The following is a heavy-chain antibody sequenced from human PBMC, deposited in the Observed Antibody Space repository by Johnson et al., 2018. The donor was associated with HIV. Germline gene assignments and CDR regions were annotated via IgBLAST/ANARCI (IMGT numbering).Heavy chain of an antibody. CDR2: IWADGSNT. CDR1: GFTFSSYG. D-gene: IGHD3-10*01. J-gene: IGHJ3*02. Sequence: VQLVESGGGVVQPGRSLRLSCAASGFTFSSYGMHWVRQAPGKGLEWVAIIWADGSNTYYADSVKGRFTISRDNSKNTLYLQMNSLRAEDTAVYDCAKERGRGGDAFDIWGQGTMVTVSS. V-gene: IGHV3-33*06. CDR3: AKERGRGGDAFDI.